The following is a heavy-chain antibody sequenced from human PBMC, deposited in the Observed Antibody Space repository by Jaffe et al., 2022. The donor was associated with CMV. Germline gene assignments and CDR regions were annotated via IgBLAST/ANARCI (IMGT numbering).Heavy chain of an antibody. Sequence: QVQLVQSGAEVKKPGSSVKVSCKASGGTFSSYAISWVRQAPGQGLEWMGGIIPIFGTANYAQKFQGRVTITADESTSTAYMELSSLRSEDTAVYYCARVGMVGVRWLQLKAAFDIWGQGTMVTVSS. CDR1: GGTFSSYA. D-gene: IGHD5-12*01. CDR3: ARVGMVGVRWLQLKAAFDI. CDR2: IIPIFGTA. V-gene: IGHV1-69*01. J-gene: IGHJ3*02.